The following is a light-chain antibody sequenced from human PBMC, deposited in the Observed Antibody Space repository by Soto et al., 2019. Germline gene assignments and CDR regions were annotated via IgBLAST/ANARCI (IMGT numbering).Light chain of an antibody. CDR1: SSDVGGYNS. CDR3: CSYADIYTLV. CDR2: AVS. V-gene: IGLV2-11*01. J-gene: IGLJ2*01. Sequence: QSALTQPRSVSGSPGQSVTISCTGTSSDVGGYNSVSWYQQHPGKAPKLMIYAVSKRPSGVPDRFSGSKSATTASLTISGLQAEDEDDYYCCSYADIYTLVFGGGTKLTVL.